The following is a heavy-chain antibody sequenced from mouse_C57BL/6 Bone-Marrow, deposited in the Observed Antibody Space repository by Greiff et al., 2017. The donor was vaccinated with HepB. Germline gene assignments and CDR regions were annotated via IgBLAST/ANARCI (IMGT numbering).Heavy chain of an antibody. J-gene: IGHJ1*03. D-gene: IGHD1-1*01. CDR1: GYTFTEYT. Sequence: QVQLKESGAELVKPGASVKLSCKASGYTFTEYTIHWVKQRSGQGLEWIGWFYPGSGSIKYNEKFKDKATLTADKSSSTVYMELSRLTSEDSAVYFCARHEEVVSSSYWYFDVWGTGTTVTVSS. CDR2: FYPGSGSI. V-gene: IGHV1-62-2*01. CDR3: ARHEEVVSSSYWYFDV.